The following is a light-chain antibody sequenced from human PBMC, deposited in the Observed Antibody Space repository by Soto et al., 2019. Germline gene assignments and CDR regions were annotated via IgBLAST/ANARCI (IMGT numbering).Light chain of an antibody. CDR2: DAS. Sequence: EIVLTQSPATLSLSPGERATLSCRASQSVSSYLAWYQQEPGQAPRLLIYDASNRATGIPARFSGSGSGTEFTLTISSLQSEDFAIYYCQQYDNWPPKWTFGQGTKVDI. V-gene: IGKV3-11*01. CDR3: QQYDNWPPKWT. J-gene: IGKJ1*01. CDR1: QSVSSY.